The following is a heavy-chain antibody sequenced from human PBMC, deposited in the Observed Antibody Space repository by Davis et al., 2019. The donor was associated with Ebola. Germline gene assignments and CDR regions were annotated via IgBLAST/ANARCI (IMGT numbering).Heavy chain of an antibody. Sequence: GESLKISCSASGFTFSSYAMHWVRQAPGKGLEYVSAISSNGGSTYYADSVKGRFTISRDNSKNTLYLQMNSLRAEDTAVYFCARDLLWFGEAPGYYMDVWGKGTTVTVSS. D-gene: IGHD3-10*01. CDR2: ISSNGGST. CDR1: GFTFSSYA. CDR3: ARDLLWFGEAPGYYMDV. J-gene: IGHJ6*03. V-gene: IGHV3-64*04.